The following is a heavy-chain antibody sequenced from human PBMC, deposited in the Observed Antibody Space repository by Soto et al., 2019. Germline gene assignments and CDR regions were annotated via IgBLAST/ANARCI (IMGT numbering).Heavy chain of an antibody. V-gene: IGHV1-58*01. J-gene: IGHJ4*02. CDR1: GFTFTSSA. D-gene: IGHD6-13*01. Sequence: ASVKVSCKASGFTFTSSAVQWVRQARGQRLEWIGWIVVGSGNTNYAQKFQERVTITRDMSTSTAYMELSSLRSEDTAVYYCAAGQGQQLAHFDYWGQGTLVTV. CDR3: AAGQGQQLAHFDY. CDR2: IVVGSGNT.